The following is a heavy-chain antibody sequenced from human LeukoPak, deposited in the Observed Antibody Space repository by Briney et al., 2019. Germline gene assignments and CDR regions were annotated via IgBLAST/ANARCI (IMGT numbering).Heavy chain of an antibody. Sequence: GGSLRLSCAASGFTFSSYAMHWVRQAPGKGLEWVAVISYDGSNKYYADSVKGRFTISRDNSKNTLYLQMNSLRAEDTAVYYCARGLVNTALDYWGQGTLVTVSS. D-gene: IGHD5-18*01. V-gene: IGHV3-30-3*01. J-gene: IGHJ4*02. CDR1: GFTFSSYA. CDR2: ISYDGSNK. CDR3: ARGLVNTALDY.